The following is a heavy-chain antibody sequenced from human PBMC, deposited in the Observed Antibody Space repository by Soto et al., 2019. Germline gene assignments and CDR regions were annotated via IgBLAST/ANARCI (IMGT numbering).Heavy chain of an antibody. CDR3: AGGGYCISTSCYLNWFDP. CDR1: GFTLSNYA. CDR2: ISYDGSNK. J-gene: IGHJ5*02. Sequence: QVPLVESGGGVVQPGRSLRLSCAASGFTLSNYAMHWVRQAPGKGLEWVALISYDGSNKYYADSVKGRFTISRDNSKNTLYLQMNSLRAEDTAVYYCAGGGYCISTSCYLNWFDPWGQGTLVTVSS. V-gene: IGHV3-30-3*01. D-gene: IGHD2-2*01.